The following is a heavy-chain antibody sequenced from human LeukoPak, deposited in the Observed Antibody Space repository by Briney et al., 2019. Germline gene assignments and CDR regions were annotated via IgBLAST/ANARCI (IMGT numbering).Heavy chain of an antibody. Sequence: GESLKISCKGSGYSFTSYWISWVRQMPGKGLEWMGRIDPSDSYTNYSPSFQGHVTISADKSNGTAYLQWSSLKASDTAMYYCARRCSSSSCPFEYWGQGTLVTVSS. V-gene: IGHV5-10-1*01. CDR1: GYSFTSYW. J-gene: IGHJ4*02. D-gene: IGHD2-2*01. CDR2: IDPSDSYT. CDR3: ARRCSSSSCPFEY.